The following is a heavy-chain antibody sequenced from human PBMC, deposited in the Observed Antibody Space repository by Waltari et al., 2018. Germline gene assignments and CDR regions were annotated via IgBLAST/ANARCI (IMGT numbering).Heavy chain of an antibody. D-gene: IGHD6-19*01. V-gene: IGHV1-2*02. CDR1: GYTFTAYY. CDR3: ARVMYSSGWNPIDF. J-gene: IGHJ4*02. CDR2: INPKTGGT. Sequence: QVQLVQSGAEVKKPGASVKVSCKASGYTFTAYYMHWVRLAPGQGLEWMGWINPKTGGTRIAQKFQGRVTVTSDASITTGYMELTSLRSDDTALYYCARVMYSSGWNPIDFWGQGTLVTVSS.